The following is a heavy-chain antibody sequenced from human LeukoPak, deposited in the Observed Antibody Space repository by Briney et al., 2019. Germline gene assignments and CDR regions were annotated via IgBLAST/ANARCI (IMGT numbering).Heavy chain of an antibody. CDR2: IIPILGTA. Sequence: GSSVKVSCKASGGTFSSYAISWVRQAPGQGLEWMGGIIPILGTANYAQKFQGRVTITADESTSTAYMELSSLRSEDTAVYYCARDGGYSYRKPLSDQTFDYWGQGTLVTVSS. V-gene: IGHV1-69*13. D-gene: IGHD5-18*01. J-gene: IGHJ4*02. CDR1: GGTFSSYA. CDR3: ARDGGYSYRKPLSDQTFDY.